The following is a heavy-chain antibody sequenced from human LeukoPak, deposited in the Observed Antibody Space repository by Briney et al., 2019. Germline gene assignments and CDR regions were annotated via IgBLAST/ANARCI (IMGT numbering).Heavy chain of an antibody. V-gene: IGHV4-30-2*01. Sequence: ASQTLSLTCNVSGASVNTRGFCLHWIRQPPGRGLEWLGCKYPTGRTYYNPSLKSRVTISIDTSNQFSLRLTSMTAADTAVYYCVRDPKSAVAADWFDPWGQGTLVTVSS. J-gene: IGHJ5*02. CDR2: KYPTGRT. D-gene: IGHD6-19*01. CDR1: GASVNTRGFC. CDR3: VRDPKSAVAADWFDP.